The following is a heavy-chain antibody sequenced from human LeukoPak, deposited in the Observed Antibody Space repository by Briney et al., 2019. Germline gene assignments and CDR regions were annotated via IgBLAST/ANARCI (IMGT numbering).Heavy chain of an antibody. V-gene: IGHV3-48*01. CDR2: ITTRGTTI. D-gene: IGHD5-18*01. Sequence: GGSLRLSCEASGFTFSSYNMNWVRQAPGKGLEWVSYITTRGTTIYYADSVKGRFTVSRDNSKNTLFLQMNSLRAEDTAVYYCARDKRNSYGYDNWGQGTLVTVSS. CDR1: GFTFSSYN. CDR3: ARDKRNSYGYDN. J-gene: IGHJ4*02.